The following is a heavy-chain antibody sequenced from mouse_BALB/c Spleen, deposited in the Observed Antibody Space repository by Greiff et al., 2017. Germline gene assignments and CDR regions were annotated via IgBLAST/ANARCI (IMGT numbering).Heavy chain of an antibody. D-gene: IGHD1-2*01. CDR1: GFAFSSYD. CDR3: ARQITTATYAY. V-gene: IGHV5-12-1*01. J-gene: IGHJ3*01. CDR2: ISSGGGST. Sequence: DVKLVESGGGLVKPGGSLKLSCAASGFAFSSYDMSWVRQTPEKRLEWVAYISSGGGSTYYPDTVKGRFTISRDNAKNTLYLQMSSLKSEDTAMYYCARQITTATYAYWGQGTLVTVSA.